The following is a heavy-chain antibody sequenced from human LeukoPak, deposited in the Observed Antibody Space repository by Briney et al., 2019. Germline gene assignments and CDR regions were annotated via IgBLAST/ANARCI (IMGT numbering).Heavy chain of an antibody. D-gene: IGHD2-2*01. CDR1: GYTFTGYH. V-gene: IGHV1-2*06. Sequence: ASVKVSCKASGYTFTGYHMHWVRQAPGQGLEWMGRINPNSGDTNYAQKFQGRVTTTRDTSISTAYMELSRLRSDDTAVYYCARDYCSSTSCLFDYWGQGTLVTVSS. J-gene: IGHJ4*02. CDR2: INPNSGDT. CDR3: ARDYCSSTSCLFDY.